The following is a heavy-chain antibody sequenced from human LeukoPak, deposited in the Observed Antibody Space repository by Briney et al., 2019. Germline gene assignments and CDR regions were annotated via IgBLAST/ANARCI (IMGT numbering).Heavy chain of an antibody. CDR2: ISSSSSTI. D-gene: IGHD6-13*01. J-gene: IGHJ4*02. V-gene: IGHV3-48*01. CDR3: ARFVAAAAFDY. Sequence: GGSLRLSCAASRFTFSSYSMNWVRQAPGKGLEWVSYISSSSSTIYYADSVKGRFTISRDNAKNSLYLQMNSLRAEDTAVYYCARFVAAAAFDYWGQGTLVTVSS. CDR1: RFTFSSYS.